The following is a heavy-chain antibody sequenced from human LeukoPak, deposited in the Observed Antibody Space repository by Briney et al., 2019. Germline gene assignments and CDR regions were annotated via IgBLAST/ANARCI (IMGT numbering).Heavy chain of an antibody. J-gene: IGHJ4*02. V-gene: IGHV3-23*01. Sequence: GGTLRLSCAASGFTFSNYAMSWARQAPGKGLEWVSAISGGGGSTYYADSVKGRFTISRDNSKNTLYLQMNSLRAEDTAVYYCTKGTIWLPFDYWGQGTLVTVSS. D-gene: IGHD5-18*01. CDR1: GFTFSNYA. CDR3: TKGTIWLPFDY. CDR2: ISGGGGST.